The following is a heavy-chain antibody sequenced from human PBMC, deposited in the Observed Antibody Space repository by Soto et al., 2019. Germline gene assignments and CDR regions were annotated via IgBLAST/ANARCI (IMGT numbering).Heavy chain of an antibody. D-gene: IGHD7-27*01. CDR1: EFTFSRHW. CDR2: IKSDGSSA. J-gene: IGHJ4*02. Sequence: GGSLRLSCVASEFTFSRHWMHWVRQAPGKGLVWVSRIKSDGSSANYADSVKGRFTISRDNAKNTLYLQINSLRVEDTAVYYCARDGDQTGDPGDYWGQGTLVTVSS. CDR3: ARDGDQTGDPGDY. V-gene: IGHV3-74*01.